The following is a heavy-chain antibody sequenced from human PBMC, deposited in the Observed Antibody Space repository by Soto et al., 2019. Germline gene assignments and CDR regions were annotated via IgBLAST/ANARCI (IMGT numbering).Heavy chain of an antibody. V-gene: IGHV1-8*01. D-gene: IGHD6-25*01. CDR2: MNPSNGNA. J-gene: IGHJ4*02. CDR1: GYTFITYD. CDR3: ARRKERSGPNYLDS. Sequence: GASVKVSCKASGYTFITYDINWVRQATGQGLEWMGWMNPSNGNAGYAQNFQGRVTMTRNTSISTAYMELSSLRSDDTAVYFCARRKERSGPNYLDSCGQGSLVTVSS.